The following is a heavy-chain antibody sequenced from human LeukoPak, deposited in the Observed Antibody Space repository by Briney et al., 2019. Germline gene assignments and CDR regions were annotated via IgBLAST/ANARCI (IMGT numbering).Heavy chain of an antibody. V-gene: IGHV4-4*07. CDR1: GGSISSYY. CDR3: ARDLGYDFWSGYSAFDI. J-gene: IGHJ3*02. CDR2: IYTSGST. D-gene: IGHD3-3*01. Sequence: SETLSLTXTVSGGSISSYYWSWIRQPAGKGVEWIGHIYTSGSTNYNPSLKSRVTMSVDTSKNQFSLKLSSVTAADTAVYYCARDLGYDFWSGYSAFDIWGQGAMVTVSS.